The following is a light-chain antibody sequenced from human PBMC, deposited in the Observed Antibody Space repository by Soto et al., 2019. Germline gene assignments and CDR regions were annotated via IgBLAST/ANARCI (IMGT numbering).Light chain of an antibody. J-gene: IGKJ2*01. CDR3: LQHTTDWNT. V-gene: IGKV1-17*01. CDR2: SAS. CDR1: QDIRTA. Sequence: DIQMTQSPSSLSASVGDRITITCRASQDIRTALSWYQQKPGRAPTRLIYSASTLQSGVPSRFSGSGSGTEFTLTISSLQPEDFATYYCLQHTTDWNTFGQGTKLEIK.